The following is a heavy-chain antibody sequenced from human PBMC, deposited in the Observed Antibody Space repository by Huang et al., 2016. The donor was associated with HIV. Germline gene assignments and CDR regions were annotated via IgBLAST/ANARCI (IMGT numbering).Heavy chain of an antibody. J-gene: IGHJ4*02. V-gene: IGHV1-69*01. CDR1: GGSFRNFA. Sequence: QVQLVQSGAEVKKPGSSVKVSCKASGGSFRNFAIGWVRQALGQGLEWMGGIIPTLGTANYAQKFQGRVTIIADDSTSTAYMELSSLRSEDTAVYYCATVDYYDTSGPQRGYFDNWGQGTLVTVSS. CDR2: IIPTLGTA. CDR3: ATVDYYDTSGPQRGYFDN. D-gene: IGHD3-22*01.